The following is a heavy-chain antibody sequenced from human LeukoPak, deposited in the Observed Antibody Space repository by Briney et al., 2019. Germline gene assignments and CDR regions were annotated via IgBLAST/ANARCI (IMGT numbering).Heavy chain of an antibody. Sequence: GGSLRLSCAASGFTFSSYAIHWVRQARGQGLEWMGIVNPSDGYTTYARKFQGRVTMTRDMSTSTVYMELSSLTSDDTAMYFCARDISTFSGTFPGGDHWGQGTLVTVSS. D-gene: IGHD1-26*01. CDR3: ARDISTFSGTFPGGDH. J-gene: IGHJ4*02. V-gene: IGHV1-46*01. CDR1: GFTFSSYA. CDR2: VNPSDGYT.